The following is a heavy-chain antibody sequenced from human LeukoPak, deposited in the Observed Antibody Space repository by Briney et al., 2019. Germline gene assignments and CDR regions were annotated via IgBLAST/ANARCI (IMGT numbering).Heavy chain of an antibody. CDR3: AKGPHRIAVAGTGGYMDV. J-gene: IGHJ6*03. CDR1: GFTFSSYA. Sequence: GGSLRLSCAASGFTFSSYAMSWVRQAPGKGLEWVSAISGSGGSTYYADSVKGRFTISRDNSKNTLYLQINSLRAEDTAVYYCAKGPHRIAVAGTGGYMDVWGKGTTVTVSS. D-gene: IGHD6-19*01. CDR2: ISGSGGST. V-gene: IGHV3-23*01.